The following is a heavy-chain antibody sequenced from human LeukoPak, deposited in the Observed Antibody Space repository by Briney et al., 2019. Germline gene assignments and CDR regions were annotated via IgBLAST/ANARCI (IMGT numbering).Heavy chain of an antibody. CDR2: IIPIFGTA. V-gene: IGHV1-69*13. D-gene: IGHD2-8*01. CDR1: GGTFSSYA. Sequence: SVKVSCKASGGTFSSYAISWVRQAPGQGLGWMGGIIPIFGTANYAQKFQGRVTITADESTSTAYMELSSLRSEDTAVYYCARVRARVLMVYAISGHFDYWGQGTLVTVSS. CDR3: ARVRARVLMVYAISGHFDY. J-gene: IGHJ4*02.